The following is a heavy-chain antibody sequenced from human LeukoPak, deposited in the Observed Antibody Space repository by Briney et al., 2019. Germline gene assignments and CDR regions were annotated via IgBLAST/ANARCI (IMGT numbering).Heavy chain of an antibody. CDR2: MNPNSGNT. CDR1: GYTFTSYD. J-gene: IGHJ4*02. Sequence: ASVKVSCXASGYTFTSYDINWVRQATRQGLEWMGWMNPNSGNTGYAQKFQGRVTMTRNTSISIAYMEVSSLRSEDTAVYYCARGTRGDILTGYSLGYWGQGTLVTVSS. D-gene: IGHD3-9*01. CDR3: ARGTRGDILTGYSLGY. V-gene: IGHV1-8*01.